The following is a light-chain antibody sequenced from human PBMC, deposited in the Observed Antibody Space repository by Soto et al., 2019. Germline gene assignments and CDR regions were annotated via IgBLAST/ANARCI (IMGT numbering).Light chain of an antibody. Sequence: QSVLTQPPSASETTGQRVTISCYGSSSNIGSNFIYWYQQLPGTAPKLLIYRNNERPSGVPDRFSGSKSGTSASLAISGLRSEDEADYHCAAWDDSLSGVVFGGGTQLTVL. CDR1: SSNIGSNF. J-gene: IGLJ2*01. CDR3: AAWDDSLSGVV. CDR2: RNN. V-gene: IGLV1-47*01.